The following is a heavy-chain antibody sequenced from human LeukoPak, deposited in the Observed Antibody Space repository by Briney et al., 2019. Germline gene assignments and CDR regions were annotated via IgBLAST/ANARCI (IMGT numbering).Heavy chain of an antibody. D-gene: IGHD1-26*01. CDR2: ISSSGSTI. CDR3: AIDRGGGTYYIT. CDR1: GFTFIDYY. J-gene: IGHJ4*02. V-gene: IGHV3-11*01. Sequence: PGGSLRLSCAASGFTFIDYYMSWICQAPGKGLEWVSYISSSGSTIYYADSVKGGFTISMDNAKNSLSLQMNSLRAEDTAVYYCAIDRGGGTYYITWGQGTLVTVSS.